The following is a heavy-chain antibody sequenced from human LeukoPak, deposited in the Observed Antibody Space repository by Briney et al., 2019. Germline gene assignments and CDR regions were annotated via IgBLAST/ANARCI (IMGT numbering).Heavy chain of an antibody. V-gene: IGHV3-48*01. J-gene: IGHJ4*02. CDR3: ARLRGDYVSGL. Sequence: GGSLRLSCAASGFTFSSYSMNWVRPAPGKGLEWVSYISSSSSTIYYADSVKGRFTISRDNAKNSLYLQMNSLRAEDTAVYYCARLRGDYVSGLWGQGTLVTVSS. D-gene: IGHD4-17*01. CDR2: ISSSSSTI. CDR1: GFTFSSYS.